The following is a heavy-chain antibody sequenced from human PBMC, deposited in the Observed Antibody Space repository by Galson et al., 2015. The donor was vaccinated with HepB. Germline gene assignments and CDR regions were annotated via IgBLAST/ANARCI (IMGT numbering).Heavy chain of an antibody. CDR1: GFTFSSYA. V-gene: IGHV3-23*01. CDR3: AKVGPRWLQLAYYFDY. CDR2: ISGSGGST. Sequence: SLRLSCAASGFTFSSYAMSWVRQAPGKGLEWVSAISGSGGSTYYADSVKGRFTISRDNSKNTLYLQMNSLRAEDTAVYYCAKVGPRWLQLAYYFDYWGQGTLVTVSS. J-gene: IGHJ4*02. D-gene: IGHD5-24*01.